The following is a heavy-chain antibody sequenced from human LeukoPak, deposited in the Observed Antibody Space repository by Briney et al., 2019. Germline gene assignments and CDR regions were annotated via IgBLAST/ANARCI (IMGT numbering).Heavy chain of an antibody. Sequence: GASVTVSCKASGYTFTGYYMHWVRQAPGQGLEWMGWINAGNGNTKYSQKFQGRVTITRDTSASTAYMELSSLRSEDTAVYYCARVASSGLDYWGQGTLVTVSS. V-gene: IGHV1/OR15-3*02. J-gene: IGHJ4*02. CDR2: INAGNGNT. CDR1: GYTFTGYY. D-gene: IGHD6-19*01. CDR3: ARVASSGLDY.